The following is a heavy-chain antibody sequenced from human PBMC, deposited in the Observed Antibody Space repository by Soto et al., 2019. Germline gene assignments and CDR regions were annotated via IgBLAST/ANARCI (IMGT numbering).Heavy chain of an antibody. CDR2: ISGSGGST. J-gene: IGHJ4*02. D-gene: IGHD2-15*01. CDR3: AKDKVDEGYCSGGSCYFYQFDY. V-gene: IGHV3-23*01. CDR1: GFTFSSYA. Sequence: GGSLRLSCAASGFTFSSYAMSWVRQAPGKGLEWVSAISGSGGSTYYADSVKGRFTISRDNSKNTLYLQMNSLRAEDTAVYYCAKDKVDEGYCSGGSCYFYQFDYWGQGTLVTVSS.